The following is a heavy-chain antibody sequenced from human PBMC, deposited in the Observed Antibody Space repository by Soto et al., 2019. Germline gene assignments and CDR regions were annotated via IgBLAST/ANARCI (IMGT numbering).Heavy chain of an antibody. CDR1: GFTFSSYA. CDR3: AKDDSSGYSTTGC. Sequence: EVQLLESGGGLVQPGGSLRLSCAASGFTFSSYAMSWVRQAPGKGLEWVSAISGSGGSTYYADSAKGRFTISRDNSKNTLYLQMNSLRAEDTAVYYCAKDDSSGYSTTGCWGQGTLVTVSS. J-gene: IGHJ4*02. D-gene: IGHD3-22*01. V-gene: IGHV3-23*01. CDR2: ISGSGGST.